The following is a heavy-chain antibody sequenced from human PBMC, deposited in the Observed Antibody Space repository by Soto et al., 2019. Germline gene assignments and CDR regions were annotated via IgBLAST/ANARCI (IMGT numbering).Heavy chain of an antibody. CDR2: IIPMLVTP. Sequence: GASVKVSCKATGGTFSSHGISWVRQAPGQGLEWMGVIIPMLVTPQYAQKFQGRVTITADELTSTVYMELTSLRPEDTAVYFCARETRPYYFDSSGYPDAFDIWGQGTVVTVS. CDR1: GGTFSSHG. J-gene: IGHJ3*02. D-gene: IGHD3-22*01. V-gene: IGHV1-69*13. CDR3: ARETRPYYFDSSGYPDAFDI.